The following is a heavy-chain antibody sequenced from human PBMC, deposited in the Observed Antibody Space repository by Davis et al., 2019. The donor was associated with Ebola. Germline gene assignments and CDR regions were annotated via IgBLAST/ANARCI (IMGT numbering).Heavy chain of an antibody. CDR2: INHSGIS. CDR3: ARLKSLGGYYYYYGMDV. J-gene: IGHJ6*02. Sequence: MPSETLSLTCAVYGGSFSDFQWNWIRQSPGKGLEWIGEINHSGISDYKPTFKSRATIAVDSSKNQFSLKLSSVTAADTAVYYCARLKSLGGYYYYYGMDVWGQGTTVTVSS. CDR1: GGSFSDFQ. D-gene: IGHD3-16*01. V-gene: IGHV4-34*01.